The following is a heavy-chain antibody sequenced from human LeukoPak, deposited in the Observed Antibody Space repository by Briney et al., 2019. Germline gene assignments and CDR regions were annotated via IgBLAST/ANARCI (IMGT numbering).Heavy chain of an antibody. CDR2: IRYDGSNK. V-gene: IGHV3-30*02. Sequence: GGSLRLSCAASGFTFCSYGMHWVRQAPGKGLEWVAIIRYDGSNKYYADSVKGRFTISRDDSKNTLYLQMNSLRAEDTAVYYCAKDGIQLWYYYYYGMDVWGQGTTVTVSS. CDR1: GFTFCSYG. D-gene: IGHD5-18*01. J-gene: IGHJ6*02. CDR3: AKDGIQLWYYYYYGMDV.